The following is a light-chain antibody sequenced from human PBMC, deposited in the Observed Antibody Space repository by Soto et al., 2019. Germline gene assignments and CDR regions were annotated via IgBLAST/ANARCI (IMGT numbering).Light chain of an antibody. CDR3: QQSYSTLLIT. CDR2: AAS. Sequence: IHLTQAPSSLSASVGDRVTITFRASQSISSYLNWYQQKPGKAPKLLIYAASSLQSGVPSRFSGSGSGTDFTLTISSLQPEDFVTYYCQQSYSTLLITFGQGTRLEIK. J-gene: IGKJ5*01. CDR1: QSISSY. V-gene: IGKV1-39*01.